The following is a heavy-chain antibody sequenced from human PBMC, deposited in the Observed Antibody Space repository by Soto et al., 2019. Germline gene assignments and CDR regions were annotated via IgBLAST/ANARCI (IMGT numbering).Heavy chain of an antibody. CDR3: ARPMTTVTTSYYYGMDV. CDR2: IYPGDSDT. V-gene: IGHV5-51*01. J-gene: IGHJ6*02. CDR1: GYSFTSYW. D-gene: IGHD4-17*01. Sequence: GETLKISCKGSGYSFTSYWIGWVRQMPGKGLEWMGIIYPGDSDTRYSPSFQGQVTISADKSISTAYLQWSSLKASDTAMYYCARPMTTVTTSYYYGMDVWGQVTTVTVSS.